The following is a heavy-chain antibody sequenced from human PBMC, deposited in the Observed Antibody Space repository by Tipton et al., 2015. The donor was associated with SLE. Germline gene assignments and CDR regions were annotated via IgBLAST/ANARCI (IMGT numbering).Heavy chain of an antibody. V-gene: IGHV4-59*02. CDR1: GDSVSSFY. CDR2: IYYSGST. CDR3: ARGWTKGSGSFAEYFQN. J-gene: IGHJ1*01. Sequence: TLSLTCSVSGDSVSSFYWSWIRQPPGKGLEWIGYIYYSGSTNYNPSLKSRVTISVDTSKNQFSLNLSSVTAADTAVYYCARGWTKGSGSFAEYFQNWGQGTLVTVSS. D-gene: IGHD1-26*01.